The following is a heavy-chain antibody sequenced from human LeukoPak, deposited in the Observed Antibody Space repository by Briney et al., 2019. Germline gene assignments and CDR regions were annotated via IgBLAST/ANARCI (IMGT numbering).Heavy chain of an antibody. Sequence: SETQSLTCTVSGGSISSSTYYWGWVRQPPGKGLEWIGSIYYSGTTYYNPSLKSRVTISVDTSKNQFSLKLSSVTAADTAVYYCARRGRDSQFDYWGQGTLVTVSS. CDR2: IYYSGTT. D-gene: IGHD2-15*01. V-gene: IGHV4-39*01. J-gene: IGHJ4*02. CDR3: ARRGRDSQFDY. CDR1: GGSISSSTYY.